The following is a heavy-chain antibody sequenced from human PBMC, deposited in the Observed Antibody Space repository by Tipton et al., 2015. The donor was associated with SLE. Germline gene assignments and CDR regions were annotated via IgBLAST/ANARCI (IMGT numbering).Heavy chain of an antibody. CDR1: GFTFSDYY. Sequence: SLRLSCAVSGFTFSDYYVSWIRQAPGKGLAWVGFIRSEAIGGTMEYAASVKGRLTFSRDDYKSIAYLQMNSLKTEDTAVSYFYRGPHVADNHYCMVVWGNGYRVTVS. J-gene: IGHJ6*03. D-gene: IGHD1-1*01. CDR3: YRGPHVADNHYCMVV. CDR2: IRSEAIGGTM. V-gene: IGHV3-49*03.